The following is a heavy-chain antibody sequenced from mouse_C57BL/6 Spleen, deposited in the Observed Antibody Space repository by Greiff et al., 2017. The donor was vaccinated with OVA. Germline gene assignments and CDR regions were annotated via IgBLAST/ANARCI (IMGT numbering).Heavy chain of an antibody. J-gene: IGHJ3*01. CDR1: GYTFTSYT. D-gene: IGHD1-3*01. Sequence: QVQLQQSGAELARPGASVKMSCKASGYTFTSYTMHWVKQRPGQGLEWIGYINPSSGYTKYNQKFKDKATWTADKSSSTAYMQLSSLTSEDSAVYYCAREEVARFAYWGQGTLVTVSA. CDR3: AREEVARFAY. V-gene: IGHV1-4*01. CDR2: INPSSGYT.